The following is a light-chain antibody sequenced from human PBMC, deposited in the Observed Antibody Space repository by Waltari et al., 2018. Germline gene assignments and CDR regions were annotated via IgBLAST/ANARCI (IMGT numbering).Light chain of an antibody. V-gene: IGKV3-20*01. J-gene: IGKJ2*01. Sequence: EIALRQSPDTLSLSPGQRATLSCRASQPVDRNFLVWLQLKPGQAPRLLIYGASTRATGSPDRVSGSGSGTDFTLTINRLEPEDSAVYYCQEHGHPPYTFGQGTKLEIK. CDR2: GAS. CDR3: QEHGHPPYT. CDR1: QPVDRNF.